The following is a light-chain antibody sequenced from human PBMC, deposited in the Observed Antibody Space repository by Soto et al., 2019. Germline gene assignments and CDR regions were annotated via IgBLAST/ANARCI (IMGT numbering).Light chain of an antibody. CDR2: AAS. CDR3: QQSYSSPRT. Sequence: DLQVTQSPSTLSASVGDRVTITCRASQTINKYLNWYQQKPGKAPELLIYAASNLQSGVPSRFSGTESGADFTLTISALQPEDFATYYCQQSYSSPRTFGQGTRVEIK. J-gene: IGKJ1*01. V-gene: IGKV1-39*01. CDR1: QTINKY.